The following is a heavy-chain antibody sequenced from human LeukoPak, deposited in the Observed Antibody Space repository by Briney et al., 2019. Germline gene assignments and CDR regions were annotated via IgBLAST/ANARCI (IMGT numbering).Heavy chain of an antibody. CDR1: GYSISSGYY. Sequence: SETLSLTCAVSGYSISSGYYWGWIRQPAGKGLEWIGRIYTSGSTNYNPSLKSRVTISVDTSKNQFSLKLSSVTAADTAVYYCARDDDYYDSSGYYSWGQGTLVTVSS. CDR2: IYTSGST. CDR3: ARDDDYYDSSGYYS. D-gene: IGHD3-22*01. J-gene: IGHJ4*02. V-gene: IGHV4-61*02.